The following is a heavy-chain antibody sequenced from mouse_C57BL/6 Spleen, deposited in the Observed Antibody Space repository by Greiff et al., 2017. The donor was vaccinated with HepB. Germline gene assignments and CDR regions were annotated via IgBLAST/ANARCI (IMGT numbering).Heavy chain of an antibody. CDR2: IDPSDSYT. V-gene: IGHV1-50*01. D-gene: IGHD1-1*01. CDR3: ARGSSSPWYFDY. CDR1: GYTFTSYW. J-gene: IGHJ2*01. Sequence: VKLQQPGAELVKPGASVKLSCKASGYTFTSYWMQWVKQRPGQGLEWIGEIDPSDSYTNYNQKFKGKATLTVDTSSSTAYMQLSSLTSEDSAVYYCARGSSSPWYFDYWGQGTTLTVSS.